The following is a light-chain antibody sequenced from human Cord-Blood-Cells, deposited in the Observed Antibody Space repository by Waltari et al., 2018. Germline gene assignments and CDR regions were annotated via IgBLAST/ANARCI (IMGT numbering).Light chain of an antibody. Sequence: QSALTQPRSVSGSPGQSVTISCTGTSSDVGGYKYVSWYHQHPGKAPKLMIYDVSKRPSGVPDRFSGSKSGNTASLTISGLQAEDEADYYCCSYAGSYTFVFGTGTKVTVL. CDR2: DVS. CDR1: SSDVGGYKY. V-gene: IGLV2-11*01. CDR3: CSYAGSYTFV. J-gene: IGLJ1*01.